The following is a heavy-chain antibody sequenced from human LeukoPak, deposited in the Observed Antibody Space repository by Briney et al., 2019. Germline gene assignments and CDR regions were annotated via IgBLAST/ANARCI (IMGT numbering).Heavy chain of an antibody. V-gene: IGHV3-23*01. CDR2: ISGSGGST. CDR1: GFTFSSYS. Sequence: GGSLRLSCAASGFTFSSYSMSWVRQAPGKGLEWVSVISGSGGSTYYADSVKGRFTISRDNSKNTLYLQMNSLRAEDTAIYYCAKGGEMWEPPYFDYWGQGTLVTVSS. CDR3: AKGGEMWEPPYFDY. J-gene: IGHJ4*02. D-gene: IGHD1-26*01.